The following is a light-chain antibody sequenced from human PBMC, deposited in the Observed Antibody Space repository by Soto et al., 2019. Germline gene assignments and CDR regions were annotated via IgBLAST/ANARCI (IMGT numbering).Light chain of an antibody. CDR2: GNN. V-gene: IGLV1-40*01. CDR1: SANIGAAYN. J-gene: IGLJ2*01. Sequence: QTVVTQPPSVSGAPGQRVTISCTGSSANIGAAYNVDWYQQLPGTAPKLLIYGNNNRPSGVPDRFSGSKSGTSASLAISGLRSEDEGDYYCATWDDSLSGVVFGGGTKLTVL. CDR3: ATWDDSLSGVV.